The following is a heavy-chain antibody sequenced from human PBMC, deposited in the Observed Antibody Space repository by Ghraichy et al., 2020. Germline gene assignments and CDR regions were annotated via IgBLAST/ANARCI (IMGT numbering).Heavy chain of an antibody. V-gene: IGHV3-30-3*01. Sequence: GESLNISCAASGFTFSSYAMHWVRQAPGKGLEWVAVISYDGSNKYYADSVKGRFTISRDNSKNTLYLQMNSLRAEDTAVYYCARDRTKYYFDYWGQGTLVTVSS. CDR3: ARDRTKYYFDY. D-gene: IGHD3-3*01. CDR2: ISYDGSNK. CDR1: GFTFSSYA. J-gene: IGHJ4*02.